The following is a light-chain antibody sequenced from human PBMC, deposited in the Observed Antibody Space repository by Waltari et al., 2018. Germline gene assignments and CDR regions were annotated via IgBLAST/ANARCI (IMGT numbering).Light chain of an antibody. CDR2: RAS. V-gene: IGKV3-20*01. CDR3: QQYGSSPWT. J-gene: IGKJ1*01. CDR1: QSVGSIY. Sequence: EIVLTQSPGTLSLSPGERATLSCRASQSVGSIYLAWYPQKPGQAPRLLIYRASSRATGIPDRFRGSGSGSDFSLIISSLEPEDFAVYYCQQYGSSPWTFGQGTKVEVK.